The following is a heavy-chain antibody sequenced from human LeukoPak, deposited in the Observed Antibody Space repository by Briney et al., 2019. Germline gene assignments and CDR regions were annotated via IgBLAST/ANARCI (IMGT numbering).Heavy chain of an antibody. CDR2: ISSSSSTI. D-gene: IGHD2-2*01. CDR3: ARSYPSSTSPMDV. Sequence: GGSLRLSCAASGFTFSSYSMNWVRQAPGKGLEWVSYISSSSSTIYYADSVKGRFTISRDNAKNSLYLQMNSLRAEDTAVYYCARSYPSSTSPMDVWGKGTTVTVSS. J-gene: IGHJ6*04. V-gene: IGHV3-48*01. CDR1: GFTFSSYS.